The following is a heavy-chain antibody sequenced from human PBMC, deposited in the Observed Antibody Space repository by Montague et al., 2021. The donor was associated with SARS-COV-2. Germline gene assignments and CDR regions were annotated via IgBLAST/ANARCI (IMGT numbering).Heavy chain of an antibody. CDR3: ARLGDGVVPSPILGVGHYHSYYYMDV. Sequence: SETLSLTCAVHGGSFSTYSWNWIRQPPGKGLEWIGEIHHGGSTNYNPSLKSRVTISADTSKNQFSLKLTSVAAADTAVYYCARLGDGVVPSPILGVGHYHSYYYMDVWGKGTTVTVSS. CDR1: GGSFSTYS. CDR2: IHHGGST. J-gene: IGHJ6*03. V-gene: IGHV4-34*01. D-gene: IGHD3-10*01.